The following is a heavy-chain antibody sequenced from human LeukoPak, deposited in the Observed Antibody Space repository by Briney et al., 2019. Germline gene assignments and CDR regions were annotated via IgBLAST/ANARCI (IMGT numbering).Heavy chain of an antibody. J-gene: IGHJ4*02. V-gene: IGHV3-23*01. Sequence: GGSLRLSCAASGFTFSSYAMSWVRQAPGKGLEWVSAISGSGGSTYYADSVKGRFTISRDNSKNTLYLQMNSLRAEDTAVYYCAKDLMRLDYDFWSGSLPDYWGQGTLVTVSS. CDR3: AKDLMRLDYDFWSGSLPDY. CDR1: GFTFSSYA. CDR2: ISGSGGST. D-gene: IGHD3-3*01.